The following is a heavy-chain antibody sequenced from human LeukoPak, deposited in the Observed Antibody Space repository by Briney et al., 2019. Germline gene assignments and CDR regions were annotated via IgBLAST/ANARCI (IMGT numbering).Heavy chain of an antibody. J-gene: IGHJ5*02. CDR2: ISSSSSTI. D-gene: IGHD4-11*01. CDR3: ARDPVTTFFNWFDP. CDR1: GFTFSSYS. Sequence: GGSLRLSCAASGFTFSSYSMNWVRQAPGKGLEWVSYISSSSSTIYYADSVKGRFTISRDNAENSLYLQMNSLRAEDTAVYYCARDPVTTFFNWFDPWGQGTLVTVSS. V-gene: IGHV3-48*01.